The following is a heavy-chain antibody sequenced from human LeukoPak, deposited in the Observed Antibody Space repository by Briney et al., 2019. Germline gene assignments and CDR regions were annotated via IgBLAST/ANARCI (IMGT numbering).Heavy chain of an antibody. CDR1: GYTFTSYA. J-gene: IGHJ4*02. D-gene: IGHD2-15*01. V-gene: IGHV1-3*01. CDR3: ARAAISRDCSGGSCYSAYFDY. CDR2: INAGNGNT. Sequence: ASVKVSCKASGYTFTSYAMHWVRQAPGQRLEWMGWINAGNGNTKYSQKFQGRVTITRDTSASTAYMELSSLRPEDTAVYYCARAAISRDCSGGSCYSAYFDYWGQGTLVTVSS.